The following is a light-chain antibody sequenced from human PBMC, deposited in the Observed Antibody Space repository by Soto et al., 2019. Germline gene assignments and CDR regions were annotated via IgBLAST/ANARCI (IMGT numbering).Light chain of an antibody. CDR1: QSISSW. V-gene: IGKV1-5*03. J-gene: IGKJ5*01. CDR3: QQYNSYPIT. Sequence: DIQMTQSPSTLSASVGDRVTITCRASQSISSWLAWYQQKPGKAPKLLIYKASSLESGVPSRFSGRGSGTEFILTISSLQPDDFATYYCQQYNSYPITFGQGTRLQIK. CDR2: KAS.